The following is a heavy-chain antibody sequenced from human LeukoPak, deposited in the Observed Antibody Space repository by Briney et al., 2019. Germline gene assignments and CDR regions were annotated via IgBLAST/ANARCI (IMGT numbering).Heavy chain of an antibody. CDR3: ARGYRDSSGWYKTSFFDY. CDR1: GYTFTSLD. D-gene: IGHD6-19*01. J-gene: IGHJ4*02. Sequence: ASVKVSCKASGYTFTSLDINWVRQATGQGLEWMGWMNPNSGNTGYAQKLQRRVTMTRNTSISTAYMELSSLRSEDTAVYYCARGYRDSSGWYKTSFFDYWGRGTLVTVSS. V-gene: IGHV1-8*01. CDR2: MNPNSGNT.